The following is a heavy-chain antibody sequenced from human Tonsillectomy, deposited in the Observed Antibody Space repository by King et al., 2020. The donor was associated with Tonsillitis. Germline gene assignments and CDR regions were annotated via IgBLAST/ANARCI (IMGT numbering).Heavy chain of an antibody. D-gene: IGHD3-9*01. V-gene: IGHV3-11*06. J-gene: IGHJ4*02. Sequence: VQLVESGGGLVKPGGSLRLSCAASGFTFSDYYMSWIRQAPGKGLEWVSYISSSSSYTNYADSVKGRFTISRDNAKNSLYMQMNSLRAEDTAVYYCARGDILTCPFDYWGQGTLGTVSS. CDR1: GFTFSDYY. CDR3: ARGDILTCPFDY. CDR2: ISSSSSYT.